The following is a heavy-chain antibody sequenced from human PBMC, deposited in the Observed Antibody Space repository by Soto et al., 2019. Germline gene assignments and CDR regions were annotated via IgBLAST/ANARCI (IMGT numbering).Heavy chain of an antibody. V-gene: IGHV3-74*01. D-gene: IGHD5-12*01. CDR2: INSDGSST. Sequence: GGSLRLSCAASGSTFSSYWMHWVRQAPGKGLVWVSCINSDGSSTSYADSVKGRFTISRDNAKNTLYLQMNSLRAEDTAVYYCAREGSGYDFDYWGQGTLVTVSS. J-gene: IGHJ4*02. CDR1: GSTFSSYW. CDR3: AREGSGYDFDY.